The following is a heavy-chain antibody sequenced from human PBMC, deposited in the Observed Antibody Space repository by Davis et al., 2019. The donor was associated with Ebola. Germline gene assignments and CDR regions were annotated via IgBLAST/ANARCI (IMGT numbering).Heavy chain of an antibody. CDR1: GFTFSSYW. D-gene: IGHD3-3*01. Sequence: PGGSLRLSCAASGFTFSSYWMSWVRQAPGKGLEWVANIKQDGSEKYYVDSVKGRFTISRDNAKNSLYLQMNSLRAEDTAVYYCARDKRITIFGVVTVHDYWGQGTLVTVSS. J-gene: IGHJ4*02. CDR3: ARDKRITIFGVVTVHDY. CDR2: IKQDGSEK. V-gene: IGHV3-7*01.